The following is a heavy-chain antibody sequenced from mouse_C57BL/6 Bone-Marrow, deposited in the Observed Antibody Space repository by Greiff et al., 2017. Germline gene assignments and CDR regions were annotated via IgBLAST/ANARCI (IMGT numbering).Heavy chain of an antibody. V-gene: IGHV1-31*01. D-gene: IGHD1-1*01. Sequence: VTLKVSGPELVKPGASVKISCKASGYSFTGYYMHWVKQSHGNILDWIGYIYPYNGVSSYNQKFKGKATLTVDKSSSTAYMELRSLTSEDSAVYYCARGNLLLRQAWFAYWGQGTLVTVSA. J-gene: IGHJ3*01. CDR2: IYPYNGVS. CDR3: ARGNLLLRQAWFAY. CDR1: GYSFTGYY.